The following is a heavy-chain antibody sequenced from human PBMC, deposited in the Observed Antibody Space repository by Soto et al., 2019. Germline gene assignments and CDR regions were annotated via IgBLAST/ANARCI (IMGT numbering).Heavy chain of an antibody. V-gene: IGHV4-61*01. CDR3: ARDQAGSYYYYYGMDV. Sequence: PSETLSLTCTVSGGSVSSGSYYWSWIRQPPGKGLEWIGYIYYSGSTNYNPSLKSRVTISVDTSKNQFSLKLSSVTAADTAVYYCARDQAGSYYYYYGMDVWGQGTTVTAP. J-gene: IGHJ6*02. CDR2: IYYSGST. CDR1: GGSVSSGSYY.